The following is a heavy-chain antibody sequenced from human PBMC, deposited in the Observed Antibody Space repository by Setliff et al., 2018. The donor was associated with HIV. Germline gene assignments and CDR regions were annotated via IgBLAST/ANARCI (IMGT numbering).Heavy chain of an antibody. D-gene: IGHD6-13*01. CDR1: GGSFSGYY. Sequence: KASETLSLTCAVYGGSFSGYYWSWIRQPPGKGLEWIGKINLGGSTSYNPSLKSRVTISIDTSKNRFSLNLSSVTAADTAVYYCASDYSSRHDAFDLWGQGTVVTVSS. V-gene: IGHV4-34*01. CDR3: ASDYSSRHDAFDL. J-gene: IGHJ3*01. CDR2: INLGGST.